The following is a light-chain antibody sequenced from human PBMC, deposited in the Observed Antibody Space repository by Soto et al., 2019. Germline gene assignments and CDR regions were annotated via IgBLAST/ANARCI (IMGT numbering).Light chain of an antibody. CDR1: QSVSSY. Sequence: EIVLTQSPATLSLSPGERATLSCRASQSVSSYLAWYQQKPGQAPRLLIYDASNRATGIPARFSGSGSGTDVTLTISSLEPEDFAVYYCQQRSNWPITFRQGTRLEIK. CDR3: QQRSNWPIT. J-gene: IGKJ5*01. CDR2: DAS. V-gene: IGKV3-11*01.